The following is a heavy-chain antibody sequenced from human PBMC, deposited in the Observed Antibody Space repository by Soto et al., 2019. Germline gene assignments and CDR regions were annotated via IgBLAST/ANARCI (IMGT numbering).Heavy chain of an antibody. J-gene: IGHJ4*02. Sequence: EVQLLESGGGLAQPGGSLRLSCAASGFMFSNYVLSWVRQAPGKGLEWVSAISESGAGTYYANSVTGRFTISRDNSKNTLYLEMLSLSAEDTAIYYCANMYNWNVDYWGQGTLVTASS. CDR3: ANMYNWNVDY. CDR2: ISESGAGT. CDR1: GFMFSNYV. V-gene: IGHV3-23*01. D-gene: IGHD1-20*01.